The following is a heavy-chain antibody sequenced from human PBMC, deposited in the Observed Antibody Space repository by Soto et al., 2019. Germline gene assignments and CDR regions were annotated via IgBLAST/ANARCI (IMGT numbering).Heavy chain of an antibody. CDR1: GFTFSSYG. J-gene: IGHJ4*02. V-gene: IGHV3-30*18. Sequence: PGGSLRLSCAASGFTFSSYGMHWVRQAPGKGLEWVAVISYDGSNKYYADSVKGRFTISRDNSKNTLYLQMNSLRAEDTAVYYCAKAMWQLVHPGFDYWGQGTLVTVSS. D-gene: IGHD6-6*01. CDR2: ISYDGSNK. CDR3: AKAMWQLVHPGFDY.